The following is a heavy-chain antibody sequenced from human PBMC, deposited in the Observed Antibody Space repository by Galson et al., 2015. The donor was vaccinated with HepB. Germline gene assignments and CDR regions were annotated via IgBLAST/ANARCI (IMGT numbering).Heavy chain of an antibody. V-gene: IGHV1-24*01. CDR3: VTARETGTYYYYMDV. CDR1: GYTLTELS. CDR2: FDPEDGET. Sequence: SVKVSCKVSGYTLTELSMHWVRQAPGKGLEWMGGFDPEDGETIYAQKFQGRVTMTEDTSTDTAYMELSSLRSEDTAVYYCVTARETGTYYYYMDVWGKGTTVTVSS. D-gene: IGHD1/OR15-1a*01. J-gene: IGHJ6*03.